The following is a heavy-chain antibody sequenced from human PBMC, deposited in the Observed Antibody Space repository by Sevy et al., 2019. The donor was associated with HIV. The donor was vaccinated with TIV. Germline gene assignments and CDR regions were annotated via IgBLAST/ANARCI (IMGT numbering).Heavy chain of an antibody. CDR1: GFTFRSYW. Sequence: GGSLRLSCAASGFTFRSYWMTWVRQAPGKGLEWVATMKEDGSEKDYVDSVKGRFTISRDNAKNSLYLQMNSLRAEDTAVYYGGGGGGGGYSYSLDCWGQGTLVTVSS. D-gene: IGHD5-18*01. V-gene: IGHV3-7*01. CDR2: MKEDGSEK. CDR3: GGGGGGGYSYSLDC. J-gene: IGHJ4*02.